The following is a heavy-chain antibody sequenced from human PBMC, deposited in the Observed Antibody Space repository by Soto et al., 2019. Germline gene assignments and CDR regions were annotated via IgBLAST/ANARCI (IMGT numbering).Heavy chain of an antibody. Sequence: QVQLVQSGAEVKKPGASVKVSCKASGYTFTSYGISWVRQAPGQGLEWMGWISAYNGNTNYAQKLQGRVTMTTDTSKSTAYMELRSLRSDDTAVYYCARDRDYYDFWSGSVGMDVWGQGTTVTVSS. V-gene: IGHV1-18*01. CDR3: ARDRDYYDFWSGSVGMDV. CDR1: GYTFTSYG. J-gene: IGHJ6*02. CDR2: ISAYNGNT. D-gene: IGHD3-3*01.